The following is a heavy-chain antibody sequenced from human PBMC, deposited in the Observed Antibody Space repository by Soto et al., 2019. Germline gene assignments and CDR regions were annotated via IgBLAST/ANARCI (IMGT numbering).Heavy chain of an antibody. Sequence: QVQLVESGGGVVQPGTSLKLSCAASGFTFSDFGMHWVRQAPGKGLEWVAVLWYDGSNEYYADSVKGRFTISRDNSKNTLYLQMNSLGADDTALYYCARGRNYGAGTYISYYFDFWGQGTLVTVSS. CDR1: GFTFSDFG. CDR2: LWYDGSNE. J-gene: IGHJ4*02. CDR3: ARGRNYGAGTYISYYFDF. V-gene: IGHV3-33*01. D-gene: IGHD3-10*01.